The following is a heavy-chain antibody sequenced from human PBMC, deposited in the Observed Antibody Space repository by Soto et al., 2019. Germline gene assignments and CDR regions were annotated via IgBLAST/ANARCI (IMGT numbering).Heavy chain of an antibody. J-gene: IGHJ6*02. D-gene: IGHD6-19*01. CDR3: AKWGQGGWYGDYYYYGMDV. V-gene: IGHV3-23*01. CDR1: GFTFSSYA. Sequence: GSLRLSCAASGFTFSSYAMSWVRQAPGKGLEWVSAISGSGGSTYYADSVKGRFTISRDNSKNTLYLQMNSLRAEDTAVYYCAKWGQGGWYGDYYYYGMDVWGQGTTVTVSS. CDR2: ISGSGGST.